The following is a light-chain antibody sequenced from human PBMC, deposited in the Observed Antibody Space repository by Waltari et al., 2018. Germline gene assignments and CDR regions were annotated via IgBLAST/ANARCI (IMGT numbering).Light chain of an antibody. CDR2: GNS. Sequence: QSVLTQPPSVSGAPGQRVPISCTGRSPTTGAGYDGHWYPQLPGSAPKLLIYGNSKRPSGVPERFSGSKSGTSASLAITGLQAEDEADYYCQSYDRSLSGGYVFGTGTRVIVL. V-gene: IGLV1-40*01. CDR3: QSYDRSLSGGYV. CDR1: SPTTGAGYD. J-gene: IGLJ1*01.